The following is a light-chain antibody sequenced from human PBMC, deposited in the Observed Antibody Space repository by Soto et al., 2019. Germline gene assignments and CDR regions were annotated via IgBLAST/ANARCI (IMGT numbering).Light chain of an antibody. V-gene: IGKV3-15*01. Sequence: EAVLTQSPATLSVSPGERATLSCRASQSVATNLAWYQQRPGQAPRLLIYGASKRAVGLPARFSGSGSGTEFTLTITSLQSEDFAVYYCQQYKNWPQTFGQGTKVEIK. CDR1: QSVATN. J-gene: IGKJ1*01. CDR2: GAS. CDR3: QQYKNWPQT.